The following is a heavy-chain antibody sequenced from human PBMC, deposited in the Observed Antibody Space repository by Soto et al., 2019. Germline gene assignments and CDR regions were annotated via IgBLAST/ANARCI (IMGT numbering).Heavy chain of an antibody. CDR1: GFTFRTYA. D-gene: IGHD4-17*01. CDR3: AKSVTTVTPLGYDS. J-gene: IGHJ4*02. Sequence: PGGSLRLSXVASGFTFRTYAMHWVRQAPGKGLEWVAVLSYDGTNKYYADSVKGRFTISRDNSKNTLYLQMSSLRAEDTAVYYCAKSVTTVTPLGYDSWGQGILVTVSS. CDR2: LSYDGTNK. V-gene: IGHV3-30*18.